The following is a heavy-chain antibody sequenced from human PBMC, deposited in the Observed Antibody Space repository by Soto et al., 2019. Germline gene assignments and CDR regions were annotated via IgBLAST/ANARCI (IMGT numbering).Heavy chain of an antibody. Sequence: EVQLLESGGGLVQPGGSLRLSCAASGFTFSSYAMSWVRQAPGKGLEWVSAISGSGGSTYYGDSVKGRFTISRDNSKNTLYLQMNSPRAEDTAVYYCAKAPRTTVTHSVPFDIWVQGTMVTVSS. CDR1: GFTFSSYA. CDR3: AKAPRTTVTHSVPFDI. CDR2: ISGSGGST. D-gene: IGHD4-17*01. V-gene: IGHV3-23*01. J-gene: IGHJ3*02.